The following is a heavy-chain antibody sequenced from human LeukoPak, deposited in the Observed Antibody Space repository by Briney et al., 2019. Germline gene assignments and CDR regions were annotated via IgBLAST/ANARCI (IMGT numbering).Heavy chain of an antibody. CDR1: GFTFSSYT. D-gene: IGHD2-21*02. Sequence: KPGGSLRLSCAASGFTFSSYTMNWVRQAPGKGLERVSSISSGSSDMYYADSVRGRFTISRDNSLYLQMNSLRAEDTAVYYCARDGRCGGDCYASWGQGTLVTVSS. J-gene: IGHJ4*02. CDR2: ISSGSSDM. CDR3: ARDGRCGGDCYAS. V-gene: IGHV3-21*01.